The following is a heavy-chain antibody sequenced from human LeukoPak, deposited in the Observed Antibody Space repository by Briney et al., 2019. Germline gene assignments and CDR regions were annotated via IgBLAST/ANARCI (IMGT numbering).Heavy chain of an antibody. CDR1: GFTFSSYA. Sequence: GGSLRLSCAASGFTFSSYAMSWVRQAPGKGPDWVSAISGNGGSTYYADSVKGRFTISRDNSKNTLYLRMNSLRAEDTAVYYCARDHRGLARRWGYNWFDPWGQGTLVTVSS. J-gene: IGHJ5*02. CDR3: ARDHRGLARRWGYNWFDP. V-gene: IGHV3-23*01. D-gene: IGHD6-6*01. CDR2: ISGNGGST.